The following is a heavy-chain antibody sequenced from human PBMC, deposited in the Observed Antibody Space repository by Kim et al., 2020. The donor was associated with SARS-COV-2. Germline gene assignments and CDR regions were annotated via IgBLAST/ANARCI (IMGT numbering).Heavy chain of an antibody. J-gene: IGHJ4*02. CDR2: ISHTGTT. D-gene: IGHD4-17*01. CDR3: VRDKGVDPVTRFDY. CDR1: GASISNFR. Sequence: SETLSLTCTVSGASISNFRWSWIRQPPGKGLEWVGYISHTGTTQYNPSLKTRLIISADTSKNQISLKLNSVTAADTAVYYCVRDKGVDPVTRFDYWGQGSLVTVSS. V-gene: IGHV4-59*13.